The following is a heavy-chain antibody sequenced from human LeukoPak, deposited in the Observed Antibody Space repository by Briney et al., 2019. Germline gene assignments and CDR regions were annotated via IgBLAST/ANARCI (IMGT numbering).Heavy chain of an antibody. D-gene: IGHD3-22*01. J-gene: IGHJ3*02. Sequence: SVKVSCKASGGTFSSYAISWVRQAPGQGLEWMGGIIPIFGTANYAQKFQGRVTITTDESTSTAYMELSSLRSEDTAVYYCARSHRITMIVVGQTNAFDIWGQGTMVTVSS. CDR3: ARSHRITMIVVGQTNAFDI. CDR1: GGTFSSYA. CDR2: IIPIFGTA. V-gene: IGHV1-69*05.